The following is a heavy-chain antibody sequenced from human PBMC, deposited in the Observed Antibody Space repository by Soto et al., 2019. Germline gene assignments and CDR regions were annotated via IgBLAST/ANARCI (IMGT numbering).Heavy chain of an antibody. J-gene: IGHJ4*02. Sequence: PSETLSLTYPVSGYSINKYYVSWLRQPPGKTLEWIGYIYYTGSTTYNPSLESRVTMSVDTSKNQFSLSLSSVNTADTAVYYCAKYRRTAAEGFTLDYWGRGTLVTVSS. CDR1: GYSINKYY. CDR3: AKYRRTAAEGFTLDY. D-gene: IGHD6-13*01. CDR2: IYYTGST. V-gene: IGHV4-59*01.